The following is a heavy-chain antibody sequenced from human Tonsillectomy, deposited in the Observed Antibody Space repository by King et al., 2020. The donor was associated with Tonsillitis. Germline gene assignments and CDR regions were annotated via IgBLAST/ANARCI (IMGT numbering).Heavy chain of an antibody. CDR1: GFTFRSYA. CDR2: IAYGGRDK. Sequence: QVQLVESGGGVVQPGRSLRLSCGASGFTFRSYAMHWFRQAPGKGLEWVAVIAYGGRDKYYADSVKGRFTISRDISKNTLYLQMNSLRPEDTAIYYCARPLGTSWYWDAFDIWGQGTVVTVSS. CDR3: ARPLGTSWYWDAFDI. V-gene: IGHV3-30*04. J-gene: IGHJ3*02. D-gene: IGHD6-13*01.